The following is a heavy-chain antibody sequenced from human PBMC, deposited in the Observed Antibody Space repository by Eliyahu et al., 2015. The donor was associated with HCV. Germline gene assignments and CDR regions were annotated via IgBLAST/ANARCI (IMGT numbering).Heavy chain of an antibody. J-gene: IGHJ4*02. CDR1: GFSLTTXGVG. Sequence: QITLKESGPTLVKPTQTLTLTCTXSGFSLTTXGVGVGWIRQPPGKALEWLTLIYWDDDKRYSPSLKSRLTISKDTSKNQVVLTMTNMDPVDTATYYCAQRTTTVQGIVAAFHSWGPGTLVTVSS. CDR2: IYWDDDK. CDR3: AQRTTTVQGIVAAFHS. D-gene: IGHD3-10*01. V-gene: IGHV2-5*02.